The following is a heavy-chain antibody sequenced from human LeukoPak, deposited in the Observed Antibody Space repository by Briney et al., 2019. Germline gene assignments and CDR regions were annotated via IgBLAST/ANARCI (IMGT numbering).Heavy chain of an antibody. D-gene: IGHD3-10*01. Sequence: GGSLRLSCVASGFSFSGLSLSDHYMDWVRQAPGKGLEWVARIRNKANRYTTEYAASVRGRFTISRGDSRNSLYLQMSSLTTADTAVYYCVISYALGRDGYFDPRGQGTLVTVSS. V-gene: IGHV3-72*01. CDR2: IRNKANRYTT. J-gene: IGHJ5*02. CDR3: VISYALGRDGYFDP. CDR1: GFSFSGLSLSDHY.